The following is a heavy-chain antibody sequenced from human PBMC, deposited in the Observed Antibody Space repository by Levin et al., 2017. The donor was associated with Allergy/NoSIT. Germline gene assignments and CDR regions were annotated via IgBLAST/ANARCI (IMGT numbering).Heavy chain of an antibody. Sequence: PGESLKISCAASGFTFSSYWMHWVRQAPGKGLVWVSRINSDGSSTSYADSVKGRFTISRDNAKNTLYLQMNSLRAEDTAVYDCARAAGITGTTPAFDIWGQGTMVTVSS. CDR2: INSDGSST. D-gene: IGHD1-7*01. V-gene: IGHV3-74*01. J-gene: IGHJ3*02. CDR3: ARAAGITGTTPAFDI. CDR1: GFTFSSYW.